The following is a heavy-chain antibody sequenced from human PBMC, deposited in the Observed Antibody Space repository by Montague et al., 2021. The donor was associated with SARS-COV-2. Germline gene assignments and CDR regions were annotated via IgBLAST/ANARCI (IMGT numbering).Heavy chain of an antibody. J-gene: IGHJ4*02. D-gene: IGHD2-21*01. CDR3: ARGLFYSSQRKGHFEH. CDR2: IYYSGST. Sequence: TLSLTCTVSGWRISSGGHYWNWIRQVLGRGLEWIGSIYYSGSTYYNPSLKGRFSISVDTSRNQFSLKVKSLTAADTAKYFCARGLFYSSQRKGHFEHGGLGTLATGSS. V-gene: IGHV4-31*03. CDR1: GWRISSGGHY.